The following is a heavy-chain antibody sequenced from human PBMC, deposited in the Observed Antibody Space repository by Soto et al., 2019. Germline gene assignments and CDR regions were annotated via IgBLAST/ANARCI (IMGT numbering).Heavy chain of an antibody. CDR1: GYTFTSYA. J-gene: IGHJ4*02. CDR3: ARSIVVVTAQDY. CDR2: INAGNGNT. V-gene: IGHV1-3*05. Sequence: QVQLVQSGAEEKKPGASVKVSCKASGYTFTSYAMHWVRQAPGQRLEWMGWINAGNGNTKYSQKFQGRVTITRDTSASTAYMELSSLSSEDTAVYYCARSIVVVTAQDYWGQGTLVTVSS. D-gene: IGHD2-21*02.